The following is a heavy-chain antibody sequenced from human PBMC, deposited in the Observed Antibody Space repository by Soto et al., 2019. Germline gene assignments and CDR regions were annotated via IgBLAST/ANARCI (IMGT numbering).Heavy chain of an antibody. CDR3: ARRERSFASIIDRDLDN. CDR2: IYYSGST. J-gene: IGHJ3*02. D-gene: IGHD3-10*01. V-gene: IGHV4-39*01. CDR1: GGSISSSSYY. Sequence: PSETLSLTCTVSGGSISSSSYYWGWIRQPPGKGLEWIGSIYYSGSTYYNPSLKSRVTISVDTSKNQSSLKLSSVTAADTAVYYCARRERSFASIIDRDLDNWDQGTMVTVSS.